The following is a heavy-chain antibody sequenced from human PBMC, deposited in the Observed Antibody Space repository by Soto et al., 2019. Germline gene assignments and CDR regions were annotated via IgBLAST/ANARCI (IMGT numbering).Heavy chain of an antibody. CDR3: AREPNYCSGGSCYDLDY. V-gene: IGHV3-48*01. D-gene: IGHD2-15*01. CDR1: GFTFSSYS. Sequence: GGSLRLSCAASGFTFSSYSMNWVRQAPGKGLEWVSYISSSSSTIYYADSVKGRFTISRDNAKNSLYLQMNSLRAEDTAVYYCAREPNYCSGGSCYDLDYWGQGTLVTVSS. CDR2: ISSSSSTI. J-gene: IGHJ4*02.